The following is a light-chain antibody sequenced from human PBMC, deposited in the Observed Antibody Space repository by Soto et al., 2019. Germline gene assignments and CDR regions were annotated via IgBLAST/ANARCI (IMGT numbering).Light chain of an antibody. Sequence: QSVLTQPPSVSAAPGQKVTISCSGSSSNIGGNSVSWYQQLPGTAPKLLIYDDNKRPSGIPDRFSGSKSGTSATLGITGLQTGDEADYYCGTWDNSLSVWVFGGGTQLTVL. CDR1: SSNIGGNS. V-gene: IGLV1-51*01. J-gene: IGLJ3*02. CDR2: DDN. CDR3: GTWDNSLSVWV.